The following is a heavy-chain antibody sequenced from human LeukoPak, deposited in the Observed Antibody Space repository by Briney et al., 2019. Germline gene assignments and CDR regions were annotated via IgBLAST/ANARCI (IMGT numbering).Heavy chain of an antibody. D-gene: IGHD3-22*01. CDR1: GGSISSSSYY. CDR2: IYYSGST. J-gene: IGHJ4*02. CDR3: ARLDSSGRWFGY. Sequence: PSETLSLTCTVSGGSISSSSYYWGWIRQPPGKGLEWIGSIYYSGSTYYNPSLKSRVTISVDTSKNQFSLKLSSVTAADTAVYYCARLDSSGRWFGYWGQGTLVTVSS. V-gene: IGHV4-39*01.